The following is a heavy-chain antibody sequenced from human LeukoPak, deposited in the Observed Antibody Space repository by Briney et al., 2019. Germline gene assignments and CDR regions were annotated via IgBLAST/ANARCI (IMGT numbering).Heavy chain of an antibody. J-gene: IGHJ4*02. CDR2: INAGNGNT. D-gene: IGHD3-9*01. V-gene: IGHV1-3*01. CDR1: GYTFTSYA. CDR3: ARERWGRSILSY. Sequence: ASVKVSCTASGYTFTSYAMHWVRQAPGQRLEWMGWINAGNGNTKYSQKFQGRVTITRDTSASTAYMELSSLRSEDTAVYYCARERWGRSILSYWGEGTLVTVSS.